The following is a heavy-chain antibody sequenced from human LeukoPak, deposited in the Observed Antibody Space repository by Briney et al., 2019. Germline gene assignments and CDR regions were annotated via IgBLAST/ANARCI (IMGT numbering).Heavy chain of an antibody. Sequence: KPSETLSLTCAVYGGSFSGYYWSWIRQPPGKGLEWIGEINHSGSTNYNPSLKSRVTISVDTSKNQFSLKLSSVTAADTAVYYCARGLDSNGPGYYFDYWGQGTLVTVSS. CDR1: GGSFSGYY. CDR2: INHSGST. V-gene: IGHV4-34*01. D-gene: IGHD3-22*01. CDR3: ARGLDSNGPGYYFDY. J-gene: IGHJ4*02.